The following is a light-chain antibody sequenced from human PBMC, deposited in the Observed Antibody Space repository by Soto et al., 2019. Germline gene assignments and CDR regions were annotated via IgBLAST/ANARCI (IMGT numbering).Light chain of an antibody. CDR2: AAS. V-gene: IGKV1-17*01. J-gene: IGKJ1*01. CDR1: QGIRND. Sequence: IQMTQSPSSLSASVGDRVTITCRASQGIRNDLGWYQQKPGKAPKLLIYAASSLQSGVPSRFSGSGSGTEFTLTITSLQPDDFAVYYCRQYKSSSTFGQGTKVDIK. CDR3: RQYKSSST.